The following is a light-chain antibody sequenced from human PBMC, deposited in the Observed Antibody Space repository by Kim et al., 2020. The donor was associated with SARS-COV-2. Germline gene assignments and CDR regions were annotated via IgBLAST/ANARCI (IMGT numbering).Light chain of an antibody. Sequence: VSVALGQTARITCGGNNSGSKNVHWYQQKPGQAPVLVIYRDSNRPSGIPERFSGSNSGNTATLTISRAQAGDEADYYCQVWDSSNVFGTGTKVTVL. CDR3: QVWDSSNV. CDR2: RDS. J-gene: IGLJ1*01. CDR1: NSGSKN. V-gene: IGLV3-9*01.